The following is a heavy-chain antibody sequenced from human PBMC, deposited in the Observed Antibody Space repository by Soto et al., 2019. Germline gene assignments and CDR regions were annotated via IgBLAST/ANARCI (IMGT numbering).Heavy chain of an antibody. CDR1: GVSISSYY. CDR2: IYYSGTT. D-gene: IGHD4-4*01. J-gene: IGHJ5*02. V-gene: IGHV4-59*01. CDR3: AREVIAPPNYCAP. Sequence: SETLSLTCTVSGVSISSYYWSWIRQPPGPGLEWIGYIYYSGTTNYNPSLKSRVTLSLDKSKNQFSLKMNSVTAADTAVYHCAREVIAPPNYCAPWGQGTLVTVSS.